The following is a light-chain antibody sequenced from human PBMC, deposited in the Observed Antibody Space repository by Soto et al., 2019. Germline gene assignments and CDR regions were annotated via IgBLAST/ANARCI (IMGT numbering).Light chain of an antibody. CDR2: DAS. CDR3: QQYNSVYT. Sequence: DIQMTQSPSTLSGSVGDRVTITCRASQTISSWLAWYQQKPGKAPKLLIYDASSLESGVPSRFSGSGSGTEFTLTISSLQPDDFATYYCQQYNSVYTFGQGTRLEIK. J-gene: IGKJ5*01. V-gene: IGKV1-5*01. CDR1: QTISSW.